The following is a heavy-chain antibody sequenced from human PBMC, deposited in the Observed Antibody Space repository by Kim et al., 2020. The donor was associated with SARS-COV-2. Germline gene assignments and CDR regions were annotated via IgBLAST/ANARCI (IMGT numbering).Heavy chain of an antibody. CDR3: ARSIFTMVRGVIREWFDP. V-gene: IGHV1-18*01. D-gene: IGHD3-10*01. J-gene: IGHJ5*02. CDR1: GYTFTSYG. CDR2: ISAYNGNT. Sequence: ASVKVSCKASGYTFTSYGISWVRQAPGQGLEWMGWISAYNGNTNYAQKLQGRVTMTTDTSTSTAYMELRSLRSDDTAVYYCARSIFTMVRGVIREWFDPWGQGTLVTVSS.